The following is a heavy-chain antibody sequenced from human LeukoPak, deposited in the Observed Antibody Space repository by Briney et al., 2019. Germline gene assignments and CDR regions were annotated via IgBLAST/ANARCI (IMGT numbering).Heavy chain of an antibody. CDR2: ISGSGGST. CDR3: AKEGLYYYDSSGYSADFDY. J-gene: IGHJ4*02. D-gene: IGHD3-22*01. V-gene: IGHV3-23*01. CDR1: GVTVSSNY. Sequence: GGSLRLSCAVSGVTVSSNYMSWVRQAPGKGLEWVSAISGSGGSTYYADSVKGRFTISRDNSKNTLYLQMNSLRAEDTAVYYCAKEGLYYYDSSGYSADFDYWGQGTLVTVSS.